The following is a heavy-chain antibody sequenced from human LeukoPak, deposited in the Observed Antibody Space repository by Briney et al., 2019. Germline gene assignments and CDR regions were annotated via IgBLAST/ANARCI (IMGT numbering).Heavy chain of an antibody. CDR1: GGSITNYY. Sequence: SETLSLTCTVSGGSITNYYWNWIRQPPGKGQERIWYVFYSGSTNYNPSLKSRVTISVDTSKNQFSLKLSSVTAADTAVYYCARDAVTYDAFDIWGQGTMVTVSS. CDR2: VFYSGST. D-gene: IGHD2-21*02. J-gene: IGHJ3*02. CDR3: ARDAVTYDAFDI. V-gene: IGHV4-59*01.